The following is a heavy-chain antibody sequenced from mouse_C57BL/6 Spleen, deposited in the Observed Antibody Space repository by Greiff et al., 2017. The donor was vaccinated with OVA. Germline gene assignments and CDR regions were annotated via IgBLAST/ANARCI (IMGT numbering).Heavy chain of an antibody. CDR3: ARGYYFDD. CDR2: IDPSDRYT. Sequence: VQLQQPGAELVKPGASVMLSCKASGFTFTSYWMPWVQQRPGQGLVWIGVIDPSDRYTNYNQKFKGKATVTVDTPSRTAYMQLSSLTSEGAAVYYCARGYYFDDWGKGTTLTVSS. V-gene: IGHV1-50*01. J-gene: IGHJ2*01. CDR1: GFTFTSYW.